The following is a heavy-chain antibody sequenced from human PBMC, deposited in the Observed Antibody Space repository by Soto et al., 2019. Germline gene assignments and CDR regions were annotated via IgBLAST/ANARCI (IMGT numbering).Heavy chain of an antibody. CDR3: ASKVPAAMKPHHDAFDI. V-gene: IGHV1-18*01. Sequence: ASVKVSCKASGYTFTSYGISWVRQAPGQGLEWMGWISAYNGNTNYAQKLQGRVTMTTDTSTSTAYMELRSLRSDDTAVYYCASKVPAAMKPHHDAFDIWGQGTMVTVSS. CDR2: ISAYNGNT. J-gene: IGHJ3*02. D-gene: IGHD2-2*01. CDR1: GYTFTSYG.